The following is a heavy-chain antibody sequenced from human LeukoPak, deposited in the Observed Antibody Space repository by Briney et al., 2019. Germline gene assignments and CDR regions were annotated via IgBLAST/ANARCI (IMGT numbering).Heavy chain of an antibody. Sequence: GGSLRLSCAASGFTFSSYGMHWVRQAPGKGLEWVSYISRSSNTIYYAVSVTGRFTISRDNAKNSLYLQMNSLRAEDTAVYYCARAERGQGPYYYYGMDVWGQGTTVTASS. CDR1: GFTFSSYG. J-gene: IGHJ6*02. CDR3: ARAERGQGPYYYYGMDV. V-gene: IGHV3-48*04. CDR2: ISRSSNTI.